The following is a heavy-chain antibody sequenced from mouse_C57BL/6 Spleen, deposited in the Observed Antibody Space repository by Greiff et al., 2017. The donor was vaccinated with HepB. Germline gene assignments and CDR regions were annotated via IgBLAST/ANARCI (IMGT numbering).Heavy chain of an antibody. CDR1: GYTFTSYW. V-gene: IGHV1-69*01. D-gene: IGHD1-1*01. CDR2: IDPSDSYT. Sequence: QVQLQQSGAELVMPGASVKLSCKASGYTFTSYWMHWVKQRPGQGLEWIGEIDPSDSYTNYNQKFKGKSTLTVDKSSSTAYMQLSSLTSEDSAVYYCARLRPDYYGSRENFAYWGQGTLVTVSA. CDR3: ARLRPDYYGSRENFAY. J-gene: IGHJ3*01.